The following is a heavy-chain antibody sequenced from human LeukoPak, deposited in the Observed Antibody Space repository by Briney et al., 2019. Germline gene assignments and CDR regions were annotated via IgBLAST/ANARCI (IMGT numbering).Heavy chain of an antibody. Sequence: GGSLRLSRAASGFTFSSYSITWVRQAPGKGLEWVSSITSTSSYINYADSVKGRYTISRDNAKNSLYLQMNSLRAEDTAVYYCASEDSSGYSPSHYYMDVWGKGTTVTVSS. CDR3: ASEDSSGYSPSHYYMDV. V-gene: IGHV3-21*01. CDR2: ITSTSSYI. D-gene: IGHD3-22*01. CDR1: GFTFSSYS. J-gene: IGHJ6*03.